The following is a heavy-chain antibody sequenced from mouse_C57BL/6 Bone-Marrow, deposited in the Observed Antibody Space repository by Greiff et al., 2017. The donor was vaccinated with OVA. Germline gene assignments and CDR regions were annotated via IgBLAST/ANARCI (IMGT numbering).Heavy chain of an antibody. D-gene: IGHD2-14*01. V-gene: IGHV5-17*01. J-gene: IGHJ2*01. CDR1: GFTFSDYG. Sequence: EVMLVESGGGLVKPGGSLKLSCAASGFTFSDYGMHWVRQAPEKGLEWVAYISSGSSTIYYADTVKGRFTISRDNAKNTLFLQMTSLRSEDTAMYYCARRVYYRDYFDYWGQGTTLTVSS. CDR2: ISSGSSTI. CDR3: ARRVYYRDYFDY.